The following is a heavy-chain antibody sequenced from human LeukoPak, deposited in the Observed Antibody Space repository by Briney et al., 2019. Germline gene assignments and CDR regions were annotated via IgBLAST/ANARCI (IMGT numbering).Heavy chain of an antibody. CDR3: ARGMFRLAAGPVPSYY. CDR1: GYTFTSYD. D-gene: IGHD6-6*01. Sequence: ASVKVSCKASGYTFTSYDINWVRQATGQGLEWMGWMNPNSGNTGYAQKFQGRVTMTRNTSISTAYMELSSLRSEDTAVYYCARGMFRLAAGPVPSYYWGQGTPVTVSS. J-gene: IGHJ4*02. CDR2: MNPNSGNT. V-gene: IGHV1-8*01.